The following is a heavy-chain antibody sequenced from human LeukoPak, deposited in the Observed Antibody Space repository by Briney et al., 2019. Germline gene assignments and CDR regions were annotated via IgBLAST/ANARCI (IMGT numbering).Heavy chain of an antibody. CDR3: ARLSFSSGWNFDY. V-gene: IGHV4-39*01. J-gene: IGHJ4*02. Sequence: PSETLSLTCTVSGGSVSSTTYYWRWIRQPPGKGLEWIGSIYYSGSTYYNPSLKSRVTISVDTSKNQFSLKLSSVTAADTAVYYCARLSFSSGWNFDYWGQGTLVTVSS. CDR2: IYYSGST. CDR1: GGSVSSTTYY. D-gene: IGHD6-19*01.